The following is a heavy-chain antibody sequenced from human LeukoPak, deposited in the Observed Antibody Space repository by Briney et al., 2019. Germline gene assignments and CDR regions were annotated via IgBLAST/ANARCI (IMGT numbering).Heavy chain of an antibody. CDR2: ISGSGGST. V-gene: IGHV3-23*01. CDR3: ARDYDILTGYPHGAFDI. D-gene: IGHD3-9*01. J-gene: IGHJ3*02. Sequence: GGSLRLSCAASGFTFSSYAMSWVRQAPGKGLEWVSAISGSGGSTYYADSVKGRFTISRDNSKNTLYLQMNSLRAEDTALYYCARDYDILTGYPHGAFDIWGQGTMVTVSS. CDR1: GFTFSSYA.